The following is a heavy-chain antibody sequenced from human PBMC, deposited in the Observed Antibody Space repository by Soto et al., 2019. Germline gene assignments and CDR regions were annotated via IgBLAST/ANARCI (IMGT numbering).Heavy chain of an antibody. CDR2: INPRGGST. CDR1: GYTFTSYY. Sequence: GASVKVSCKASGYTFTSYYMHWVRQAPGQGLEWMGIINPRGGSTSYAQKFQGRVTMTRDTSTSTVYMELSSLRSEDTAVYYCVRVPGDNWLDPWGQGTLVTVSS. V-gene: IGHV1-46*01. J-gene: IGHJ5*02. CDR3: VRVPGDNWLDP. D-gene: IGHD3-10*01.